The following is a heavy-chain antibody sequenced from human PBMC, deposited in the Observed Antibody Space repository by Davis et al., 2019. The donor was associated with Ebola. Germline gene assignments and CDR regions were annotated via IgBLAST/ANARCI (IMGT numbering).Heavy chain of an antibody. D-gene: IGHD4-17*01. CDR2: IYPADSDT. CDR3: AAVYGDYKENPDH. CDR1: GYSFTSYW. J-gene: IGHJ1*01. Sequence: GESLKISCKGSGYSFTSYWIGWVRQLPGKGLEWMGIIYPADSDTRYSPTFQGQVTISVDKSINTAYLQWRSLKASDTAMYFCAAVYGDYKENPDHWGQGTLVTVSS. V-gene: IGHV5-51*01.